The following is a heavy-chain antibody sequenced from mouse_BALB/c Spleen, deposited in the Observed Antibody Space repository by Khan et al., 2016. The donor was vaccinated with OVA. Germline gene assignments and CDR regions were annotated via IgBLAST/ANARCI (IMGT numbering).Heavy chain of an antibody. CDR2: VSTGGHYT. CDR3: ASLYYFYDSDGFAY. Sequence: EVELVESGGDVVKPGGSLKLSCAASGFTFSNYGMSWVRQTPDKRLEWVATVSTGGHYTYYPDTVKGRFTIYRDNAKDTLYLQMSSLMSEDTAMFYCASLYYFYDSDGFAYWGQGTLVTVSA. CDR1: GFTFSNYG. J-gene: IGHJ3*01. V-gene: IGHV5-6*01. D-gene: IGHD1-1*01.